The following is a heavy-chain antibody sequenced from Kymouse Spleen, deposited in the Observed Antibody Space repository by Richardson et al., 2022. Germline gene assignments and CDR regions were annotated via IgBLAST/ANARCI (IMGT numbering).Heavy chain of an antibody. J-gene: IGHJ5*02. D-gene: IGHD3-3*01. CDR3: AIWSGCWFDP. Sequence: QVQLVESGGGVVQPGRSLRLSCAASGFTFSSYGMHWVRQAPGKGLEWVAVIWYDGSNKYYADSVKGRFTISRDNSKNTLYLQMNSLRAEDTAVYYCAIWSGCWFDPWGQGTLVTVSS. V-gene: IGHV3-33*01. CDR1: GFTFSSYG. CDR2: IWYDGSNK.